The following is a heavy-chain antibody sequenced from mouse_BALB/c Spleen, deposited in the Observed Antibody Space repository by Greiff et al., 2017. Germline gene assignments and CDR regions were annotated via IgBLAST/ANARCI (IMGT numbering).Heavy chain of an antibody. V-gene: IGHV14-1*02. CDR1: GFNIKDYY. D-gene: IGHD3-1*01. Sequence: EVMLVESGAELVRPGALVKLSCKASGFNIKDYYMHWVKQRPEQGLEWIGWIDPENGNTIYDPKFQGKASITADTSSNTAYLQLSSLTSEDTAVYYCARSGYGWYFDVWGAGTTVTVSS. J-gene: IGHJ1*01. CDR3: ARSGYGWYFDV. CDR2: IDPENGNT.